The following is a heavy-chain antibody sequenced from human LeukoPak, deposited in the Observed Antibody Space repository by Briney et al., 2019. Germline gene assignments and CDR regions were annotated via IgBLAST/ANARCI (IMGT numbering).Heavy chain of an antibody. J-gene: IGHJ4*02. D-gene: IGHD6-19*01. CDR3: ATLYSSGWPAILFDY. CDR2: FDPEDGET. V-gene: IGHV1-24*01. Sequence: ASVKVSCKVSGYTLTELSMHWVRQAPGKGLEWMGGFDPEDGETIYAQKFQGRVTMTEDTSTDTAYMELSSLRSEDTAVYYCATLYSSGWPAILFDYWGQGTLVTVSS. CDR1: GYTLTELS.